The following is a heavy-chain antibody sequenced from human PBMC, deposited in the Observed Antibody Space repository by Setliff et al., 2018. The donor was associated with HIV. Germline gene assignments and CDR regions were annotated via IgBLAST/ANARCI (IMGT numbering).Heavy chain of an antibody. CDR2: INHSGST. CDR1: GFSITDSFY. Sequence: SETLSLTCDVSGFSITDSFYWAWIRQSPGKGLEWIGSINHSGSTYCTPSLKSRVTMSVDTSKNHFSLKLSSVTAADTAMYFCARQPPLSVLQVWFDDYWGQGMLVTVSS. CDR3: ARQPPLSVLQVWFDDY. D-gene: IGHD3-10*01. J-gene: IGHJ4*02. V-gene: IGHV4-38-2*01.